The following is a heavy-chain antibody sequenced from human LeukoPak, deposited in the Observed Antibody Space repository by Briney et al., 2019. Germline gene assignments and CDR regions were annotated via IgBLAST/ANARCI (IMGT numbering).Heavy chain of an antibody. J-gene: IGHJ4*02. Sequence: GGSLRLSCAASGFTFSSYSMNWVRQAPGKGLEWVSSISSSSSYIYYADSVKGRFTISRDNAKNSLYLQMNSLRAEDTAVYYCARESSSGWYYGNDYWGQGPLVTVSS. CDR1: GFTFSSYS. CDR3: ARESSSGWYYGNDY. CDR2: ISSSSSYI. D-gene: IGHD6-19*01. V-gene: IGHV3-21*01.